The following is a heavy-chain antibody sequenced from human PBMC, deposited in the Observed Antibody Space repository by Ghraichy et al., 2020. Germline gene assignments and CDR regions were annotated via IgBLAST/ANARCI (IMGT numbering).Heavy chain of an antibody. Sequence: SETLSLTCTVSGGSISSSSYYWGWIRQPPGKGLEWIMSIYYSGSTSYNPSLKSRVTISVDTSKNQFSLKLTSVTAADTAVFYCAGHLYDKSGYFYLGAFDIWGHGTMVTASS. CDR3: AGHLYDKSGYFYLGAFDI. D-gene: IGHD3-22*01. CDR2: IYYSGST. J-gene: IGHJ3*02. V-gene: IGHV4-39*01. CDR1: GGSISSSSYY.